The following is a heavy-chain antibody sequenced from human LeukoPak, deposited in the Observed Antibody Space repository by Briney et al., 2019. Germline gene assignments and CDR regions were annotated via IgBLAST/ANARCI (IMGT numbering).Heavy chain of an antibody. CDR3: ARERSGSNYYGMDV. V-gene: IGHV1-69*13. CDR1: GGTFSSNG. J-gene: IGHJ6*04. D-gene: IGHD3-10*01. Sequence: LVRVSCKASGGTFSSNGIDWVRQAPGQGLEWVGRIIPLFGTSRYGQKFQGRVTITADESTTTAYMDLISLTSDDTAVYYCARERSGSNYYGMDVWGKGTTVIVSS. CDR2: IIPLFGTS.